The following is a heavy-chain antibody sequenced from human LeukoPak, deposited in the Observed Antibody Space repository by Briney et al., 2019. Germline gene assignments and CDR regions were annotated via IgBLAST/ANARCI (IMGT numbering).Heavy chain of an antibody. Sequence: SVRVSSKASGGTFSIYAISWVRQAPGQGGEWMGGIIPIFGTANYTQKFQGRVTITADESTSTAYMELSSLRSEDTAVYYCARGRPVAGIECFDYWGQGTLVTVSS. CDR1: GGTFSIYA. J-gene: IGHJ4*02. CDR2: IIPIFGTA. CDR3: ARGRPVAGIECFDY. V-gene: IGHV1-69*13. D-gene: IGHD6-19*01.